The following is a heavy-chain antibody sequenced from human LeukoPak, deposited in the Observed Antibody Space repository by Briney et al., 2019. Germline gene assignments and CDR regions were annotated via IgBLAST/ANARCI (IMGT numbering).Heavy chain of an antibody. D-gene: IGHD3-10*01. V-gene: IGHV1-8*03. J-gene: IGHJ3*02. CDR1: GYTFTSYD. CDR2: MNPNSGNT. Sequence: GSVKVSCKVSGYTFTSYDINWVRQATGQGLEWMGWMNPNSGNTGYAQKFQGRVTITRNTSISTAYMELSSLRSEDTAVYYCARLGAVGSGSYEFREPGEAFDIWGQGTMVTVSS. CDR3: ARLGAVGSGSYEFREPGEAFDI.